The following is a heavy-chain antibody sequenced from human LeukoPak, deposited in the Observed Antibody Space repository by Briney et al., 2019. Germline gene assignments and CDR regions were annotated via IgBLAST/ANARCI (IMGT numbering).Heavy chain of an antibody. D-gene: IGHD4-23*01. CDR1: GFTFSSYA. CDR3: AREGDYGGNSFQH. V-gene: IGHV1-69*01. J-gene: IGHJ1*01. Sequence: PGRSLRLSCAASGFTFSSYAMHWVRQAPGKGLEWVGGIIPIFGTANYAQKFQGRVTITADESTSTAYMELSSLRSEDTAVYYCAREGDYGGNSFQHWGQGTLVTVSS. CDR2: IIPIFGTA.